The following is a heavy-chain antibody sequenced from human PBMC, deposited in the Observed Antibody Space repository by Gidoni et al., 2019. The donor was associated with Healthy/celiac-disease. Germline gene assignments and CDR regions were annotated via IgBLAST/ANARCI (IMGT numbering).Heavy chain of an antibody. V-gene: IGHV3-33*01. CDR3: ARANQDDYVSDY. CDR1: GFTFSSYG. CDR2: IWYDGSNK. D-gene: IGHD3-16*01. J-gene: IGHJ4*02. Sequence: QVQLVESGGGVVQPGRSLRLSCAASGFTFSSYGMHWVRQAPGKGLEWVAVIWYDGSNKYYADSVKGRFTISRDNSKNTLYLQMNSLRAEDTAVYYCARANQDDYVSDYWGQGTLVTVSS.